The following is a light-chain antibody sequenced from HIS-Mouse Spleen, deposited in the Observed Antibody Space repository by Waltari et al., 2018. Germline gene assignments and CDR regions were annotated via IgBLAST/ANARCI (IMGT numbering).Light chain of an antibody. CDR2: AAS. CDR1: QGISSY. J-gene: IGKJ1*01. Sequence: DIQLNQSPSSLSASVGDRVNITCRASQGISSYLAWYQQNPGKAPKLLIYAASTVQSGVPSRFSGSGSGTEFTLTISSLQPEDFATYYCQQLNSYPTTFGQGTKVEIK. V-gene: IGKV1-9*01. CDR3: QQLNSYPTT.